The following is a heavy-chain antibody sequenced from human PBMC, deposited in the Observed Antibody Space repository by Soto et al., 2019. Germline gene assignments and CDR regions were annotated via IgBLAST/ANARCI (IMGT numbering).Heavy chain of an antibody. CDR2: ISSSGSTI. CDR1: GFTFSDYY. CDR3: ARDALYCSSTSCYERWFDP. J-gene: IGHJ5*02. D-gene: IGHD2-2*01. Sequence: GGSLILSCAASGFTFSDYYLSWIRQAPGKGLEWVSYISSSGSTIYYADSVKGRFTISRDNAKNSLYLQMNSLRAEDTAVYYCARDALYCSSTSCYERWFDPWGQGTLVTVSS. V-gene: IGHV3-11*01.